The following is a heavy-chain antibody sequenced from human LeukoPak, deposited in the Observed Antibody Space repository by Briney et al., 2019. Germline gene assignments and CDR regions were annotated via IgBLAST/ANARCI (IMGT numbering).Heavy chain of an antibody. CDR1: GYTFTSDY. Sequence: ASVKVSCKASGYTFTSDYMHWVRQAPGQGLEWMGIIYPSGVSTTYAQKFQGRVTMTRDTSTSTVYMELSSLRSEDTAVYYCARDLIGELSLPLSDWGQGTLVTVSS. CDR3: ARDLIGELSLPLSD. J-gene: IGHJ4*02. V-gene: IGHV1-46*01. D-gene: IGHD3-16*01. CDR2: IYPSGVST.